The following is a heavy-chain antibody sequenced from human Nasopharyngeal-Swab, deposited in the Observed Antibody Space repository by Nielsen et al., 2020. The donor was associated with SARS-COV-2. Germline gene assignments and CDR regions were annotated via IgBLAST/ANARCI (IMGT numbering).Heavy chain of an antibody. CDR1: GFTFSTYG. V-gene: IGHV3-30*03. CDR3: AREGEYGAYDAPDY. CDR2: MAYDGTNK. D-gene: IGHD5-12*01. Sequence: GESLKISCEASGFTFSTYGMHWVRQAPGKGPEWVAVMAYDGTNKYYADSVKGRFTISRDNSKNTLYLEMINVRPEDTAIYYCAREGEYGAYDAPDYWGQGTLVTVSS. J-gene: IGHJ4*02.